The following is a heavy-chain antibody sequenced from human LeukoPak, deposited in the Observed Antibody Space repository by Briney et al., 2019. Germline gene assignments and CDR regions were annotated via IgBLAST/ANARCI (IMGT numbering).Heavy chain of an antibody. CDR1: ENSFTTSW. J-gene: IGHJ3*02. V-gene: IGHV5-51*01. CDR3: ANTRFKNLFDAFDI. CDR2: IYPGDSDT. D-gene: IGHD1-14*01. Sequence: GESLKISCKASENSFTTSWIGWVRQMPGRGLEWMGIIYPGDSDTRYSPSFQGQVTISADKSISTAYLQWSSLKASDTAMYYCANTRFKNLFDAFDIWGQGTMVTVSS.